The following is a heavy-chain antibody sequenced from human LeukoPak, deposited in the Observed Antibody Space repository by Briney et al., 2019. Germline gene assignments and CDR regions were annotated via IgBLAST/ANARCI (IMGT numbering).Heavy chain of an antibody. D-gene: IGHD6-19*01. CDR3: ARLYGSGWPSPDY. CDR1: GGSISSSSYY. Sequence: SETVSLTCTVSGGSISSSSYYWGWIRQPPGKGLEWIGSIYYSGSTYYNPFLKSRVTISVDTSKNQFSLKLSSVTAADTAVYYCARLYGSGWPSPDYWGQGTLVTVSS. CDR2: IYYSGST. J-gene: IGHJ4*02. V-gene: IGHV4-39*01.